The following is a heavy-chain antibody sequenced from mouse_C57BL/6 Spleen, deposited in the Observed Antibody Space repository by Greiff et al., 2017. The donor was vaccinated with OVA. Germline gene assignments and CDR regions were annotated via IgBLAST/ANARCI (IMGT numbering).Heavy chain of an antibody. CDR3: AMFYDYLYYYAMDY. Sequence: QVQLQQPGAELVMPGASVKLSCKASGYTFTSYWMHWVKQRPGQGLEWIGEIDPSDSYTNYNQKFKGKSTLTVDKSSSTAYMQLSSLTSEDSAVYYCAMFYDYLYYYAMDYWGQGTSVTVSS. J-gene: IGHJ4*01. CDR1: GYTFTSYW. CDR2: IDPSDSYT. V-gene: IGHV1-69*01. D-gene: IGHD2-4*01.